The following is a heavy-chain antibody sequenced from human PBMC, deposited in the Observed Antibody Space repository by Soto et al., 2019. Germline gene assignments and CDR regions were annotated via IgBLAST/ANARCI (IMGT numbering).Heavy chain of an antibody. CDR3: ARVLYYGSGSYSPYGMDV. Sequence: QVQLVKSGAEVKKPGSSVKVSCKTSGVSFNNNGIGWVRQAPGHGLEWMGGVSPPFRTSNYARKFQGRIAITADASTGTVNMELSSLTSEHTAQYYCARVLYYGSGSYSPYGMDVWGQGTTVTVSS. J-gene: IGHJ6*02. CDR2: VSPPFRTS. D-gene: IGHD3-10*01. CDR1: GVSFNNNG. V-gene: IGHV1-69*01.